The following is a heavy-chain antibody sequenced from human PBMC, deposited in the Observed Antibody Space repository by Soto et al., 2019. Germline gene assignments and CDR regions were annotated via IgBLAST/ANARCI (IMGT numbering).Heavy chain of an antibody. D-gene: IGHD5-12*01. Sequence: PGGSLRLSCAASGFTVSSNYMSWVRQAPGKGLEWVSVIYSGGSTYYADSVKGRFTISRDNSKNTLYLQMNSLRAEDTAVYYCAKDRNKWLRFDLGYWGQGTLVTVSS. CDR3: AKDRNKWLRFDLGY. CDR2: IYSGGST. V-gene: IGHV3-66*01. CDR1: GFTVSSNY. J-gene: IGHJ4*02.